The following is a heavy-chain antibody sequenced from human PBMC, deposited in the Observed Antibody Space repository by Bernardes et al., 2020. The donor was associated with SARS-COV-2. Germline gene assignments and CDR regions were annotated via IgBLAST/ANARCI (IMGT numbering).Heavy chain of an antibody. Sequence: SETLSLTCAVYGGSFSGYYWSWIRQPPGKGLEWIGEINHSGSTNYNPSLKSRVTISVDTSKNQFSLKLSSVTAADTAVYYCARGVIVVVPRDRGYYYYYYYMDVWGKGTTVTVSS. D-gene: IGHD2-2*01. CDR2: INHSGST. V-gene: IGHV4-34*01. CDR3: ARGVIVVVPRDRGYYYYYYYMDV. CDR1: GGSFSGYY. J-gene: IGHJ6*03.